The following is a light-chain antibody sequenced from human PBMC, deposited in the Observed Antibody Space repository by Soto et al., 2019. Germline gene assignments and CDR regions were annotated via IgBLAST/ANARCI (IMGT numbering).Light chain of an antibody. CDR1: QTVSNNY. J-gene: IGKJ2*01. Sequence: EVVLTQSPGTLSLSPGERATLSCRASQTVSNNYLAWYQHKPGQSPKLLIFGSSDRATCIPDRFSGSGSGTDFTLIISRLEPEDFAVYYCQQYGSSPPYTFGQGTKLEIK. CDR3: QQYGSSPPYT. CDR2: GSS. V-gene: IGKV3-20*01.